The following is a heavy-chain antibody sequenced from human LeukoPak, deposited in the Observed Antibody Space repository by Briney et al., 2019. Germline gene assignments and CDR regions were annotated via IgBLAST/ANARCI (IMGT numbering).Heavy chain of an antibody. J-gene: IGHJ4*02. V-gene: IGHV1-69*13. CDR1: GGTFSSYS. Sequence: ASVKVSCKASGGTFSSYSIIWVRQAPGQGLEWMGGIIPIFGIANYAQKFQGRVTITAGESTSTAYMELNSLRSEDTAVYYCARVKANNYYDSSGYSAQYYFDYWGQGTLVTVSS. CDR3: ARVKANNYYDSSGYSAQYYFDY. CDR2: IIPIFGIA. D-gene: IGHD3-22*01.